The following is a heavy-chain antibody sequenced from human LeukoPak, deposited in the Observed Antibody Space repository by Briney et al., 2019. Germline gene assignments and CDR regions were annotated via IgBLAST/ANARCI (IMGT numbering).Heavy chain of an antibody. D-gene: IGHD6-13*01. V-gene: IGHV3-30*03. CDR3: AIPGIAAAGETYLDY. CDR1: GFTFSSYW. CDR2: ISYDESNK. J-gene: IGHJ4*02. Sequence: GGSLRLSCAASGFTFSSYWMHWVRQAPGKGLEWVAVISYDESNKYYADSVKGRFTISRDNSKNTLYLQVDSPRAEDTAVYYCAIPGIAAAGETYLDYWGQGTLVTVSS.